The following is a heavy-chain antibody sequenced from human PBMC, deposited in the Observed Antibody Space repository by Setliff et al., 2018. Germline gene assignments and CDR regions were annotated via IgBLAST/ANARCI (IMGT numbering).Heavy chain of an antibody. CDR2: IYYSGST. J-gene: IGHJ3*02. CDR1: GGSISSHY. V-gene: IGHV4-59*11. CDR3: GRVRVGATNDAFDI. D-gene: IGHD1-26*01. Sequence: SETLSLTCTVSGGSISSHYWSWIRQPPGKGLEWIGSIYYSGSTNYNPSLKSRVTISVDTSKNQFSLKLSSVTAADTALYYCGRVRVGATNDAFDIWGHGTMVTVSS.